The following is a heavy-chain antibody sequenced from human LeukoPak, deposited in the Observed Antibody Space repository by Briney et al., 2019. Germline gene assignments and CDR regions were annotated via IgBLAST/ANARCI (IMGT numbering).Heavy chain of an antibody. CDR1: GYTFPSYD. CDR3: ARGAPIGIAAAGA. CDR2: MNPNSGNT. V-gene: IGHV1-8*01. J-gene: IGHJ5*02. Sequence: ASVKVSCKASGYTFPSYDINWVRQAPGQGLEWMGWMNPNSGNTGYAQKFQGRVTMTRNTSISTAYMELSSLRSEDTAVYYCARGAPIGIAAAGAWGQGTLVTVSS. D-gene: IGHD6-13*01.